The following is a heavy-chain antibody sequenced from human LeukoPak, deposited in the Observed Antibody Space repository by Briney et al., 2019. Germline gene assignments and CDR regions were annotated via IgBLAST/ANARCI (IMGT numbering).Heavy chain of an antibody. V-gene: IGHV1-24*01. D-gene: IGHD3-22*01. CDR2: FDPEDGET. CDR3: ATDLTDQNYYDSSGYQ. Sequence: GASVKVSCKVSGYTLTELSMHWVRQAPGKGLEWMGGFDPEDGETIYAQKFQGRVTMTEDTSTDTAYMELSSLRSEDTAVYYCATDLTDQNYYDSSGYQWGQGTLVTVSS. CDR1: GYTLTELS. J-gene: IGHJ4*02.